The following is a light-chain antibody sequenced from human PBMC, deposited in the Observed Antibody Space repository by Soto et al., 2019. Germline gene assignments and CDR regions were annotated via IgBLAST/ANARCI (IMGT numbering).Light chain of an antibody. CDR3: QQSYRTPMYT. J-gene: IGKJ2*01. CDR2: AAS. Sequence: DIQRTQSPSSLSASLGDRVTITCRASQSISSSLNWNQQKPGKAPKLLIFAASRLQIGVPSRFSGSESGTDFTLTISSLQTEDFATYYCQQSYRTPMYTFGQGTKLEIK. V-gene: IGKV1-39*01. CDR1: QSISSS.